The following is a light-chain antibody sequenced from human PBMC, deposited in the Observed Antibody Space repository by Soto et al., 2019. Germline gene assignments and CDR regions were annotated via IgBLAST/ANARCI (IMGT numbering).Light chain of an antibody. CDR3: QQSYSRPLT. J-gene: IGKJ1*01. CDR1: QSISSY. V-gene: IGKV1-39*01. CDR2: AAS. Sequence: DIQMTQSPSSLSASVGDRVTITCLASQSISSYLNWYQQKPGKAPKLLIYAASSLQSGVPSRFSGSGSGRDFTLTISSLQPEDFATYSCQQSYSRPLTFGQGTKVDIK.